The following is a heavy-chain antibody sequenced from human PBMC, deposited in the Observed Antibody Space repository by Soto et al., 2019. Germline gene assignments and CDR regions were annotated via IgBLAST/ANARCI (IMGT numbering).Heavy chain of an antibody. V-gene: IGHV1-69*06. J-gene: IGHJ4*02. CDR2: IIPIFGTA. Sequence: SVKVSCKASGGTFSSYAISWVRQAPGQGLEWMGGIIPIFGTANYAQKFQGRVTITADKSTSTAYMELSSLRSEDTAVYYCARERGYSYGPPDYWGQGTLVTVSS. D-gene: IGHD5-18*01. CDR3: ARERGYSYGPPDY. CDR1: GGTFSSYA.